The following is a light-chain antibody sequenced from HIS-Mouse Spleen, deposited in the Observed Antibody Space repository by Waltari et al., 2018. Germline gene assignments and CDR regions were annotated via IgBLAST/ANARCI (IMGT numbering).Light chain of an antibody. J-gene: IGLJ2*01. V-gene: IGLV2-23*01. Sequence: QSAMTQPASVSGSPGQSITISCTVTSRDVGGYNLVSCDQQHPGKAPKLMIYEGSKRPSGVSNRFSGSKSGNTASLTISGLQAEDEADYYCCSYAGSSTLVFGGGTKLTVL. CDR2: EGS. CDR3: CSYAGSSTLV. CDR1: SRDVGGYNL.